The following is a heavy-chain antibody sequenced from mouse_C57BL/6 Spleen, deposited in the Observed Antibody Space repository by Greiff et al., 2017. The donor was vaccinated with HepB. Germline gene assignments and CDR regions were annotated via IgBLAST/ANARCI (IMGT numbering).Heavy chain of an antibody. CDR2: ISSGSSTI. J-gene: IGHJ3*01. V-gene: IGHV5-17*01. CDR1: GFTFSDYG. Sequence: EVKLQESGGGLVKPGGSLKLSCAASGFTFSDYGMHWVRQAPEKGLEWVAYISSGSSTIYYADTVKGRFTISRDNAKNTLFLQMTSLRSEDTAMYYCARPYYGSSYLFAYWGQGTLVTVSA. D-gene: IGHD1-1*01. CDR3: ARPYYGSSYLFAY.